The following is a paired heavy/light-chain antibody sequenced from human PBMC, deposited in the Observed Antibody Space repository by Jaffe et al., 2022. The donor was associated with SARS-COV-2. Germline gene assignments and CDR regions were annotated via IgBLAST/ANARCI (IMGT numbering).Light chain of an antibody. J-gene: IGKJ1*01. CDR3: QQYFGTPRT. Sequence: DIVMTQSPDSLAVSLGERATINCKSSQSVLYRSNNKNYLAWYQQKPGQPPKLLISWASTRESGVPDRFSGSGSGTDFTLTISSLQANDVAVYYCQQYFGTPRTFGQGTKVEIK. CDR2: WAS. V-gene: IGKV4-1*01. CDR1: QSVLYRSNNKNY.
Heavy chain of an antibody. Sequence: QLQQSGPGLVKPSQTLSLTCAISGDSVSNNSAAWNWIRQSPSRGLEWLGRTYYKSMWYHDYAVSVKSRMTINPDTSKNQFSLQLDSVTPEDTALYYCAREMTTVTDGALHIWGQGTMVTVSS. CDR3: AREMTTVTDGALHI. D-gene: IGHD4-17*01. CDR2: TYYKSMWYH. CDR1: GDSVSNNSAA. V-gene: IGHV6-1*01. J-gene: IGHJ3*02.